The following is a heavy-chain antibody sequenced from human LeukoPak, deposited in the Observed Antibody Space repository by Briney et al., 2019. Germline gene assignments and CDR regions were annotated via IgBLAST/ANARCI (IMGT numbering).Heavy chain of an antibody. CDR2: ISGYNGNT. CDR3: ASLKNSYDSSGYLVTDAFDI. Sequence: GASVKVSCKAFGYTFTSYAISWVRQAPGQGLEWMGWISGYNGNTNYAQKLQGRVTMTTDTSTSTAYMELRRLRSDDTAVYYCASLKNSYDSSGYLVTDAFDIWGQGTMVTVSS. J-gene: IGHJ3*02. CDR1: GYTFTSYA. V-gene: IGHV1-18*01. D-gene: IGHD3-22*01.